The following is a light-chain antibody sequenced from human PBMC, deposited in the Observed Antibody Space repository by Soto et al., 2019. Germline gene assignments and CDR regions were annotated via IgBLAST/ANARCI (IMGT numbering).Light chain of an antibody. J-gene: IGLJ1*01. CDR3: CSYAGNYTYV. Sequence: QSALTEPRSVSGSPGQSVTSSCTGASSDVGGYNYVSWYQQNPGRAPKLMIYDVNKRPSGVPNRFSASKSDNTASLTISGLQADDEADYYCCSYAGNYTYVFGTGTKVTVL. CDR2: DVN. CDR1: SSDVGGYNY. V-gene: IGLV2-11*01.